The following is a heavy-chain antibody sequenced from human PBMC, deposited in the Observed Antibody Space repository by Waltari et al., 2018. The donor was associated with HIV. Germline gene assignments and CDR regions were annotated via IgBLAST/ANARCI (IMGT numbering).Heavy chain of an antibody. V-gene: IGHV3-21*01. CDR1: GFTFSSYT. J-gene: IGHJ4*02. CDR3: ARVYGSGSIDY. Sequence: EVQLVESGGGLVKPGGSLRLSCEASGFTFSSYTTNWVRQAPGKGREWVSSISSSSSYRFDAGSVKGRFSISRDNAKNSLYLQMNSLRAEDTAVYYCARVYGSGSIDYWGQGTLVTVSS. D-gene: IGHD6-19*01. CDR2: ISSSSSYR.